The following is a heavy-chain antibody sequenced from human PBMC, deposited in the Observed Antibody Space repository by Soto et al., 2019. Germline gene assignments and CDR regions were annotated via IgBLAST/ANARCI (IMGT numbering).Heavy chain of an antibody. Sequence: GESLKISCKGSGYGFTSYWIGWVRQMPGKGLEWMGIIYPGDSDTRYSPSFQGQVTISADKSISTAYLQWSSLKASDTAMYYCARLVCSTSCYTNWFDPWGQGTLVTVSS. CDR2: IYPGDSDT. D-gene: IGHD2-2*02. CDR3: ARLVCSTSCYTNWFDP. J-gene: IGHJ5*02. V-gene: IGHV5-51*01. CDR1: GYGFTSYW.